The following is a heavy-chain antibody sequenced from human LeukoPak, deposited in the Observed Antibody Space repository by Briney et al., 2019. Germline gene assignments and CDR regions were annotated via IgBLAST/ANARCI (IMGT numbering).Heavy chain of an antibody. CDR2: IYHSGST. V-gene: IGHV4-4*02. J-gene: IGHJ5*02. Sequence: SETLSLTCAVSGGSISSSNWWSWVRQPPGKGLEWIGEIYHSGSTNYNPSLKSRVTISVDKSKNQFSLKLNSVTAADTAVYYCAKNGQSGFSFDPWGQGTLVTVSS. CDR1: GGSISSSNW. CDR3: AKNGQSGFSFDP. D-gene: IGHD3-3*01.